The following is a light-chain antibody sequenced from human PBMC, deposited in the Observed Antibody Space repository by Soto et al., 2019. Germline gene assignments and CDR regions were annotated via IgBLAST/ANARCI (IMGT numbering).Light chain of an antibody. CDR3: QQYNKWPPIT. CDR1: QSVSIN. V-gene: IGKV3-15*01. Sequence: EIVMTQSPATLSVSPGERATLSYRASQSVSINLAWYQQKPGQAPRLLIYDTSTRATGIPARFSGSGSGTEFTLTISSLQSEDFAVYYCQQYNKWPPITFGQGTRLEIK. CDR2: DTS. J-gene: IGKJ5*01.